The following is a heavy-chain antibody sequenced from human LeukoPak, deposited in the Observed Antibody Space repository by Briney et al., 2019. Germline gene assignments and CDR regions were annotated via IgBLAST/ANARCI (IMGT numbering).Heavy chain of an antibody. J-gene: IGHJ6*02. CDR1: GFTVSNNY. Sequence: GGSQRLSCAASGFTVSNNYMNWVRQAPGKGLEWVSVIYSAGGPYYADSVKGRFTISRDNSKNTLYLQMNSLRAEDTAVYYCARGTGGSYPLGYYHYGMDVWGQGTTVTVSS. D-gene: IGHD1-26*01. CDR3: ARGTGGSYPLGYYHYGMDV. V-gene: IGHV3-66*01. CDR2: IYSAGGP.